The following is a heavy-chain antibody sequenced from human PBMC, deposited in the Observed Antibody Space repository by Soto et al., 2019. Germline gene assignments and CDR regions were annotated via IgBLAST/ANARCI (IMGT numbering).Heavy chain of an antibody. D-gene: IGHD3-10*01. CDR1: GGSFSGYY. V-gene: IGHV4-34*01. CDR2: INHSGST. J-gene: IGHJ5*02. Sequence: SETLSLTCAVYGGSFSGYYWSWIRQPPGKGLEWIGEINHSGSTNYNPSLKSRVTISVDTSKNQFSLKLSSVTAADTAVYYCARGHLWFGELSSPPYNWFDPWGQGTLVTVS. CDR3: ARGHLWFGELSSPPYNWFDP.